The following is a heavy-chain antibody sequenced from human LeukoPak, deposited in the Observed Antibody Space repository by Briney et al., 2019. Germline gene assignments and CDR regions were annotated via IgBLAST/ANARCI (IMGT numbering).Heavy chain of an antibody. CDR2: IHYSGST. CDR1: GGSISSYY. V-gene: IGHV4-59*01. CDR3: ARDYGGKGWFDP. J-gene: IGHJ5*02. Sequence: SETLCLTCTVAGGSISSYYWSWIRQSPGKGLDWIGYIHYSGSTNYNPSLKSLVTISVDTSKNHFSLKLSSVTAADTAVYYCARDYGGKGWFDPWGQGTLVTVPS. D-gene: IGHD4-23*01.